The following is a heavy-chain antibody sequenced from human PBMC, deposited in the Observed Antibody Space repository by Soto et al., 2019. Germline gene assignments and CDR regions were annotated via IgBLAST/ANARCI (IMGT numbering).Heavy chain of an antibody. CDR2: TYYRSKWYN. V-gene: IGHV6-1*01. D-gene: IGHD3-10*01. J-gene: IGHJ6*02. Sequence: PSQTLSLTCAISGDSVSNNSASWNWIRQSPSRGLEWLGRTYYRSKWYNDYAVSVKSRITINPDTSKNQFSLQLNSVTPEDTAVYYCARAPGIKSSTYYYGMDVWGQGTTVTVSS. CDR3: ARAPGIKSSTYYYGMDV. CDR1: GDSVSNNSAS.